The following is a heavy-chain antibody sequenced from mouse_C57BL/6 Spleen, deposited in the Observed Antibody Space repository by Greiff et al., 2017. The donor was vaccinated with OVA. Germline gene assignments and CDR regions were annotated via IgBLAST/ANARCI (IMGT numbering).Heavy chain of an antibody. D-gene: IGHD2-2*01. CDR3: ARSRGIRGYVAMDC. J-gene: IGHJ4*01. V-gene: IGHV14-2*01. CDR1: GFNIKDYY. Sequence: EVKLVESGAELVKPGASVKLSCTASGFNIKDYYMHWVKQRTEQGLEWIGRIDPEDGETKYAPKFQGKATITADTSSNTAYLQLSSLTSEDTAVYYCARSRGIRGYVAMDCWGQGTSVTVAS. CDR2: IDPEDGET.